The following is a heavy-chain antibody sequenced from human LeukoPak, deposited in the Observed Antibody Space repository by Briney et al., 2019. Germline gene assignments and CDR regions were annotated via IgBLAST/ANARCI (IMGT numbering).Heavy chain of an antibody. J-gene: IGHJ4*02. D-gene: IGHD3-22*01. V-gene: IGHV3-30*18. Sequence: GGSLRLSCAASGFTFRSYTMSWVRQAPGKGLEWVALISYDGNIKYYADSVKGRFTISRDDSKKTLYLQMNSLRAEDTAVYYCAKMIVVVTNPFDYWGQGTLVTVSS. CDR3: AKMIVVVTNPFDY. CDR1: GFTFRSYT. CDR2: ISYDGNIK.